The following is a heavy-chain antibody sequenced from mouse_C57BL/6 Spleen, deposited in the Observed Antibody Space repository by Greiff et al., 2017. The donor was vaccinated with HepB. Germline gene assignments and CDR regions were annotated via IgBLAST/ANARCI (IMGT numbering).Heavy chain of an antibody. CDR2: IDPSDSYT. V-gene: IGHV1-69*01. J-gene: IGHJ2*01. Sequence: QVQLQQPGAELVMPGASVKLSCKASGYTFTSYWMHWVKQRPGQGLEWIGEIDPSDSYTNYNQKFKGKSTLTVDKSSSTAYMQLSSLTSEDSAVYYCARRGYDYALDYWGQGTTLTVSS. D-gene: IGHD2-4*01. CDR3: ARRGYDYALDY. CDR1: GYTFTSYW.